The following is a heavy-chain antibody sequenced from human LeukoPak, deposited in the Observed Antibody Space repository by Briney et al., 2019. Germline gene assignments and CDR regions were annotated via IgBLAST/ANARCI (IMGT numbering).Heavy chain of an antibody. CDR2: ISGSGGST. CDR1: GFTFSNYA. D-gene: IGHD5-18*01. J-gene: IGHJ6*02. CDR3: AREIVDTDYYYGMDV. Sequence: GGSLRLSCAASGFTFSNYAMNWVRQAPGKGLQWVSGISGSGGSTYYADSVKGRFTISRDNSKNTLYLQMNSLRAEDTAVYYCAREIVDTDYYYGMDVWGQGTTVTVSS. V-gene: IGHV3-23*01.